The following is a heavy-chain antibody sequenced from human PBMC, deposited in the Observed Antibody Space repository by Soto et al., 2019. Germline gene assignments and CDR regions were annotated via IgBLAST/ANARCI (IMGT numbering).Heavy chain of an antibody. D-gene: IGHD6-6*01. Sequence: ASVKVSCKASGYTFTSYGISWVRQAPGQGLEWMGWISAYNGNTNYAQKLQGRVTMTTDTSTSTAYMELRSLRSDDTAVYYCARDSWGSSSLGVLGSFYYYYGMDVWGQGTTVTVSS. V-gene: IGHV1-18*04. CDR2: ISAYNGNT. J-gene: IGHJ6*02. CDR3: ARDSWGSSSLGVLGSFYYYYGMDV. CDR1: GYTFTSYG.